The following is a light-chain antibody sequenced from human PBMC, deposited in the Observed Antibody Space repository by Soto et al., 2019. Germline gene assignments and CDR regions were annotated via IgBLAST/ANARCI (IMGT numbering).Light chain of an antibody. V-gene: IGKV1-8*01. J-gene: IGKJ4*01. CDR3: QQFKSYPLT. CDR2: GAS. CDR1: QGISSS. Sequence: AIRMTQSPSSVSASIGDRVTIACRASQGISSSLAWYQQKPGKAPKILISGASILQDGVPSRFSGRGSGTDFTLTISRLQSEDFATYYCQQFKSYPLTFGGGTKVDIK.